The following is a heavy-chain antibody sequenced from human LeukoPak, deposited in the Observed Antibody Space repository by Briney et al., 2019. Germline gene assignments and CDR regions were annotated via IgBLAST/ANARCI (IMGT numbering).Heavy chain of an antibody. CDR3: ARPTTADEGRAFDI. Sequence: PSETLSLTCTVSGGSISSSSYYWSWVRQPAGKGLEWIGRIYTSGSTNYNPSLKSRVTISVDTSKNQFSLKLSSVTAADTAVYYCARPTTADEGRAFDIWGQGTMVTVSS. D-gene: IGHD4-17*01. CDR2: IYTSGST. V-gene: IGHV4-61*02. J-gene: IGHJ3*02. CDR1: GGSISSSSYY.